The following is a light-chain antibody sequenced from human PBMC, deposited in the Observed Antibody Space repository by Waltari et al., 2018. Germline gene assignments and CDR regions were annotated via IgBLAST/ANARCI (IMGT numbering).Light chain of an antibody. CDR3: QHYVRLPAT. V-gene: IGKV3-20*01. CDR2: DTS. J-gene: IGKJ1*01. Sequence: EIVLTQSPGTLSLSPGERATLSCRASQSVSRYLAWYQQRPGQPPRLLIYDTSTRATGIPDRFSGSGSGTDFSLTISRLEPEDFAVYYCQHYVRLPATFGQGTKVEIK. CDR1: QSVSRY.